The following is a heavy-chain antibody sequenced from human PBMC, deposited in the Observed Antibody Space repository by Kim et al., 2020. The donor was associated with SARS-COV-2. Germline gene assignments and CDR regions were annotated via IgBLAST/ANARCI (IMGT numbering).Heavy chain of an antibody. D-gene: IGHD3-3*01. J-gene: IGHJ6*02. CDR3: ARDYPDSYEYSMDV. V-gene: IGHV4-31*02. Sequence: PPLTRRVTLSLHTSKNQFSLKLSSVTAADTAVYYCARDYPDSYEYSMDVWGQGATVTVSS.